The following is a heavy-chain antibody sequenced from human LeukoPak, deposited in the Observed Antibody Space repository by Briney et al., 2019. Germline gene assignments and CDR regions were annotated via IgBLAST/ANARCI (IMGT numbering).Heavy chain of an antibody. V-gene: IGHV4-59*08. J-gene: IGHJ4*02. D-gene: IGHD6-13*01. CDR1: GVSISSYY. Sequence: SETLSLTCTVSGVSISSYYWSWIRQPPGKGLEWIGYIYYSGSTNYNPSLKSRVTISSDTSKNQFSLKLSSVTAADTAVYYCARSSLYSSSNTDYWGQGTLVTVSS. CDR3: ARSSLYSSSNTDY. CDR2: IYYSGST.